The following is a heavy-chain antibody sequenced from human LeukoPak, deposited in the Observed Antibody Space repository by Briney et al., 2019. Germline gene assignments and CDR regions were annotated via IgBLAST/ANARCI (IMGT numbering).Heavy chain of an antibody. D-gene: IGHD6-19*01. CDR1: GFTFDDYA. CDR2: ISWNSNKI. V-gene: IGHV3-9*01. J-gene: IGHJ6*02. Sequence: GGSLRLSCAASGFTFDDYAMFWVRQAPGMGLEWVSGISWNSNKIGYAASVKGRFTISRDNAKNSLYLQMNSLRAEDTAFYYCARGNRDSSGFYYYYGMDVWGQGTTVTVSS. CDR3: ARGNRDSSGFYYYYGMDV.